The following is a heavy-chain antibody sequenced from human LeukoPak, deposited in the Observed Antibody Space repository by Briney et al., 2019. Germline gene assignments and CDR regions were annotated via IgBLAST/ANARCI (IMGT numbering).Heavy chain of an antibody. Sequence: PSETLSLTCTVSGGSISIYYWNWIRQPAGKGLEWIGRIYTSGSTKYNPSLKSRVTISVDISNNQFSLRLSSVTAADTAVYYCARADWSTYYFDYWGQGTLVTVSS. D-gene: IGHD3-9*01. V-gene: IGHV4-4*07. CDR3: ARADWSTYYFDY. CDR2: IYTSGST. J-gene: IGHJ4*02. CDR1: GGSISIYY.